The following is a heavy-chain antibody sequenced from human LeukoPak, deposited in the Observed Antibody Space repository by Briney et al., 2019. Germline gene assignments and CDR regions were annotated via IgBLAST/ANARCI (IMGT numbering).Heavy chain of an antibody. CDR1: GGSISSYY. CDR2: IYYSGST. Sequence: SETLSPTCTVAGGSISSYYWSWLRQPPGKGLEWLGYIYYSGSTNYNPSLKSRVTISVDTSKNQFSLKLSSVTAADTAVYYCARVGPYYYDSSGSERYFDLWGRGTLVTVSS. D-gene: IGHD3-22*01. V-gene: IGHV4-59*01. CDR3: ARVGPYYYDSSGSERYFDL. J-gene: IGHJ2*01.